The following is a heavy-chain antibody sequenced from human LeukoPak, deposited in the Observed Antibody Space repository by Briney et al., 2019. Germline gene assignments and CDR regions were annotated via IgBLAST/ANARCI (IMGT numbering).Heavy chain of an antibody. D-gene: IGHD5/OR15-5a*01. CDR1: VFTFSSYA. CDR3: AKERGVSTITRKVVCFDY. J-gene: IGHJ4*02. Sequence: GGPLRLSCTASVFTFSSYAMNGVREAPGKGVEWVIRFSDSGGSKYYAVSVKGRFTIIRDNSKQSLYLQMNRLRAEDRAVYYCAKERGVSTITRKVVCFDYWGQGTLVTVSS. V-gene: IGHV3-23*01. CDR2: FSDSGGSK.